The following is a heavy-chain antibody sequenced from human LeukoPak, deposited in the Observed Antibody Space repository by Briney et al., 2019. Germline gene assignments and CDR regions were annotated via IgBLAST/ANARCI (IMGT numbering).Heavy chain of an antibody. J-gene: IGHJ4*02. CDR2: INPNSGGT. D-gene: IGHD3-9*01. Sequence: VASVKVSCKASGYTFTGYYMHWVRQAPGQGLEWMGWINPNSGGTNYAQKFQGRVTMTRDTSISTAYMELSRLRSDDTAVYYCARALKYYDILTGYFPGYYFDYWGQGTLVTVSS. V-gene: IGHV1-2*02. CDR1: GYTFTGYY. CDR3: ARALKYYDILTGYFPGYYFDY.